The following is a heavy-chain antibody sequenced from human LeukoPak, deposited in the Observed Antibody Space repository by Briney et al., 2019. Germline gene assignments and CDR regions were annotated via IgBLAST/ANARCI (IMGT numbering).Heavy chain of an antibody. CDR3: TSGSYGYYFDY. Sequence: GGSLRLSCTASGFTFGDYAMSWVRQAPGKGLEWVGFIRSKAYGGTTEYAASAKGRFTISRDDSKSIAYLQMNSLKTEDTAVYYCTSGSYGYYFDYWGQGTLVTVSS. J-gene: IGHJ4*02. D-gene: IGHD1-26*01. CDR2: IRSKAYGGTT. V-gene: IGHV3-49*04. CDR1: GFTFGDYA.